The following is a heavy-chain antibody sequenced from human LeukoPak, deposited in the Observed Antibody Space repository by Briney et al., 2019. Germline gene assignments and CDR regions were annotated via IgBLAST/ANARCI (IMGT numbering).Heavy chain of an antibody. D-gene: IGHD3-22*01. V-gene: IGHV3-48*03. CDR3: ARDPNHYDNFFDY. Sequence: GGSLRLSCAASGFTVSSTYMNWVRQAPGKGLERVSYIRSSGSTIYYADSVKGRFTISRDNARNSLYLQMNSLRAEDTAVCYCARDPNHYDNFFDYWGQGILVTVSS. J-gene: IGHJ4*02. CDR1: GFTVSSTY. CDR2: IRSSGSTI.